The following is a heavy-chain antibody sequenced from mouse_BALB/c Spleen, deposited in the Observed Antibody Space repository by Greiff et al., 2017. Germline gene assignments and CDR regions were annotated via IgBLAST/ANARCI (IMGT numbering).Heavy chain of an antibody. CDR2: IAPGSGST. Sequence: DLVKPGASVKLSCKASGYTFTSYWINWIKQRPGQGFEWIGRIAPGSGSTYYNEMFKGKATLTVDTSSSTAYIQLSSLSSEDSAVYFCAREGRSTMITTGFAYWGQGTLVTVSA. CDR3: AREGRSTMITTGFAY. J-gene: IGHJ3*01. V-gene: IGHV1S41*01. D-gene: IGHD2-4*01. CDR1: GYTFTSYW.